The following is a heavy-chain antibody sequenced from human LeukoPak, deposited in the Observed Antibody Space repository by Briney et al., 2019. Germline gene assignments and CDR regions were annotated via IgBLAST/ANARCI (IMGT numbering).Heavy chain of an antibody. D-gene: IGHD2-2*01. J-gene: IGHJ4*02. CDR1: GFTFSSYA. V-gene: IGHV3-23*01. CDR3: AKMYCTSTGCSYFDY. Sequence: GGSLRLSCAASGFTFSSYAMSWVRQAPGKGLEWVSVISGSGDRTSYADSVKGRFTISRDNSKNTLSLQMNSLRAEDTAVYYCAKMYCTSTGCSYFDYWGQGTLVTVSS. CDR2: ISGSGDRT.